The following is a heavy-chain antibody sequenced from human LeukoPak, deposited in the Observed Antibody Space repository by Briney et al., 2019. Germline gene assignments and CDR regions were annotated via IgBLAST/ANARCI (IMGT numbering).Heavy chain of an antibody. CDR1: GFTFSSYA. CDR2: ISYDGSNK. D-gene: IGHD3-3*01. J-gene: IGHJ4*02. Sequence: SGGSLRLSCAASGFTFSSYAMHWVRQAPGKGLEWVAVISYDGSNKYYADSVKGRFTISRDNSKNTLYLQMNSLRAEDTAVYYCARGAFYYDFWSGYYDYWGQGTLVTVSS. V-gene: IGHV3-30-3*01. CDR3: ARGAFYYDFWSGYYDY.